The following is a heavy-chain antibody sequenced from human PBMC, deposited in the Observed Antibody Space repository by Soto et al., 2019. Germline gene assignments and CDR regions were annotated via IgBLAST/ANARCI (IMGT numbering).Heavy chain of an antibody. CDR1: GFTFSSYE. CDR3: ARVPPGYSSSWSPANWFDP. D-gene: IGHD6-13*01. Sequence: EVQLVESGGGLVQPGGSLRLSCAAAGFTFSSYEMNWVRQAPGKGLEWISYISNSGSSIYYADSVKGQFTISRDNAKNSLYLQMNSLRAEDTGDYYCARVPPGYSSSWSPANWFDPWGQGTLVTVSS. J-gene: IGHJ5*02. CDR2: ISNSGSSI. V-gene: IGHV3-48*03.